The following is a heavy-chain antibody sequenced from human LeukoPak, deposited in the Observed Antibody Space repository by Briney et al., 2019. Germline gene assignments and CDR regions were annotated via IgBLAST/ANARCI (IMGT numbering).Heavy chain of an antibody. CDR2: ISGSGVTT. D-gene: IGHD3-10*01. CDR1: GLIFSNYA. Sequence: PGGSLRLSCAASGLIFSNYAMSWVRQAPGKGLEWVSGISGSGVTTYYADSVKGRFTISRDNSKNTLYLQMNSLRAEDTAVYFCAKRRGSGSYYNDGSFDYWGQGTLVTVSS. J-gene: IGHJ4*02. CDR3: AKRRGSGSYYNDGSFDY. V-gene: IGHV3-23*01.